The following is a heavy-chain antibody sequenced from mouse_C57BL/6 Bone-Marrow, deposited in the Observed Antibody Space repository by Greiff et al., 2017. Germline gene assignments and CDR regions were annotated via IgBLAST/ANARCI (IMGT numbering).Heavy chain of an antibody. J-gene: IGHJ2*01. CDR2: IHPNSGST. Sequence: VQLQQPGAELVKPGASVKLSCKASGYTFTSYWMHWVKQRPGQGLEWIGMIHPNSGSTNYNEKFKSKATLTVDKSSSTAYMQLSSLTSEDSAVYYCARVGYSTFYFDYWGQGTTLTVSS. D-gene: IGHD2-5*01. CDR3: ARVGYSTFYFDY. CDR1: GYTFTSYW. V-gene: IGHV1-64*01.